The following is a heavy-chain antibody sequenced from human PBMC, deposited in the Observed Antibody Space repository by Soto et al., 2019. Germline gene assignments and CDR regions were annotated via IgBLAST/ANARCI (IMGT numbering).Heavy chain of an antibody. CDR3: ARAGFSSTSCYGLYHYYGMDV. CDR2: IYYSAST. CDR1: GGPISSHY. D-gene: IGHD2-2*01. J-gene: IGHJ6*02. Sequence: PSEPLSLSCTAPGGPISSHYWSWIRQPSRERPEGIGYIYYSASTNYNPSLKSRVTISVDTSKNQFSLKLSAVTAADTAFYYCARAGFSSTSCYGLYHYYGMDVWGQGTTVTVSS. V-gene: IGHV4-59*11.